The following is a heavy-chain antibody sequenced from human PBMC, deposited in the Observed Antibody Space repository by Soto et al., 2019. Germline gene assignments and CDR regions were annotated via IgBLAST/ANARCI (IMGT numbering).Heavy chain of an antibody. CDR3: ARLQGYCIDTRSSGHYALDV. CDR1: GSSISSSTYS. V-gene: IGHV4-39*01. Sequence: TLSLTCSVSGSSISSSTYSLGWIRQPPGKGPEWLGTFYYSGSTYYNPSLKSRVTISVDTTKNQFFLKLNSVTAADTAVYYCARLQGYCIDTRSSGHYALDVWGQGTTVT. J-gene: IGHJ6*02. D-gene: IGHD2-2*01. CDR2: FYYSGST.